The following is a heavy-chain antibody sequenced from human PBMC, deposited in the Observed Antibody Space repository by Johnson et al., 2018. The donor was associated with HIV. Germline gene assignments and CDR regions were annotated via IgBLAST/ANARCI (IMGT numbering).Heavy chain of an antibody. CDR1: GFTFSSYA. V-gene: IGHV3-30-3*01. J-gene: IGHJ3*02. CDR3: AREGTVSYGGAFDI. CDR2: ISYDGSNK. D-gene: IGHD4-17*01. Sequence: QMLLVESGVGVVQPGRSLRLSCAASGFTFSSYAMHWVRQAPGKGLEWVAVISYDGSNKYYADSVKGRFTISRDNSKNKLYLQMNSLRAEDTAVYYCAREGTVSYGGAFDIWGQGTMVTVSS.